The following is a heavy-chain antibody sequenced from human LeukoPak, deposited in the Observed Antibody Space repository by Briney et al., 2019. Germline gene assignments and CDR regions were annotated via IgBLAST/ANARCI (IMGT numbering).Heavy chain of an antibody. Sequence: PSETLSLTCTVSGGSISSYYWSWIRQPPGKGLEWIGYIYYNGSTNYNPSLKSRVTISVDTSKNQFSLKLSSVIAADTAVYYCAREGGYCNSGYCYISLDYWGQGALLTVSS. J-gene: IGHJ4*02. CDR3: AREGGYCNSGYCYISLDY. D-gene: IGHD2-2*02. V-gene: IGHV4-59*12. CDR2: IYYNGST. CDR1: GGSISSYY.